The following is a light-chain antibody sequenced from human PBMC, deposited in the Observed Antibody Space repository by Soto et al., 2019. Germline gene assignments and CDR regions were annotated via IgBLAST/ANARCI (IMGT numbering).Light chain of an antibody. Sequence: QSVLTQPRSVSGSPGQSVTISCTGTSSDIGGYNYVSWYQQHPGKAPKLMIYDVSKRPSGVPDRFSGSKSGNTASLTIYGVDDEDEADYYCCSYAGSYTYIFGTGTKVXVL. CDR2: DVS. J-gene: IGLJ1*01. CDR1: SSDIGGYNY. CDR3: CSYAGSYTYI. V-gene: IGLV2-11*01.